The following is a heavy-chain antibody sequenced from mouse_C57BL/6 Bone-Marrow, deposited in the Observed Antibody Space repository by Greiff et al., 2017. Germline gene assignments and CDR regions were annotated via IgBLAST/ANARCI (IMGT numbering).Heavy chain of an antibody. CDR3: ARIPTTVVATGYIDV. J-gene: IGHJ1*03. D-gene: IGHD1-1*01. CDR1: GYSITSGYY. CDR2: ISYDGSN. V-gene: IGHV3-6*01. Sequence: EVKLVESGPGLVKPSQSLSLTCSVTGYSITSGYYWNWLRQFPGNKLELMGYISYDGSNNYTPSLKNRISITRDTSKNQFFLTLNSVTTEDTATXYCARIPTTVVATGYIDVWGTGATVTVSS.